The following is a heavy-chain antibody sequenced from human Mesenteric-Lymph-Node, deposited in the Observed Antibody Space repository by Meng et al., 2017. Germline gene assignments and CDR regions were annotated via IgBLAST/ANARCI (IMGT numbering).Heavy chain of an antibody. Sequence: QRKLQESGPGRVKPSGTLSLTCAVSGGSISISTWWSWVRQPPGKGLEWIGEIYHSGGTNYNPSLRGRVTISLDKSKNQFSLTLRSVTAADTAVYYCARDPYATGWAGWGQGTLVTVSS. V-gene: IGHV4-4*02. CDR2: IYHSGGT. CDR3: ARDPYATGWAG. J-gene: IGHJ4*02. CDR1: GGSISISTW. D-gene: IGHD6-19*01.